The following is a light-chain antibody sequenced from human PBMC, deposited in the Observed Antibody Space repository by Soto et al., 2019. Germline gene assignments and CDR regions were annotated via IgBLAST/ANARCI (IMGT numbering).Light chain of an antibody. CDR2: WAS. V-gene: IGKV4-1*01. Sequence: DFVMTQSPDSLAVSLGERATINCKSSQSVLSSSNNKNYLAWYQREPGQPPKLLIYWASTRESGVPDRFSGSGSGTDFTLTISSLQAEDVSVYYCQHYYSTPLTFGGGTKVEIK. J-gene: IGKJ4*01. CDR1: QSVLSSSNNKNY. CDR3: QHYYSTPLT.